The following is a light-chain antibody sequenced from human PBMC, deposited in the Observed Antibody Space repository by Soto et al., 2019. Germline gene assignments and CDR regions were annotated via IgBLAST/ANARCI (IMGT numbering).Light chain of an antibody. CDR3: QQRHSYPIT. Sequence: DIQLTQSPSFLSASVGDRVTITCRASQGISDYLAWYQQKPGKAPKLLIHTESTLQSGVPSRFSGSGSGTAFNLTISRLQPEDFDSYYCQQRHSYPITFGQGTRLEI. J-gene: IGKJ5*01. CDR2: TES. CDR1: QGISDY. V-gene: IGKV1-9*01.